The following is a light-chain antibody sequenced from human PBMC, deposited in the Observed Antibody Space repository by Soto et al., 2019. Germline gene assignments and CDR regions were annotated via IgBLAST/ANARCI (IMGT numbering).Light chain of an antibody. V-gene: IGKV1-39*01. CDR2: GAS. J-gene: IGKJ5*01. CDR3: QQSYSFPNT. CDR1: QSFSSY. Sequence: DIQLTQSPSSLSAPVGDRVTITCRASQSFSSYLNWYQQKPGKAPKLLIYGASTLQSGVPSRFSGSGSGTDFTXTISSLQPEDFATYYCQQSYSFPNTFGQGXRXXI.